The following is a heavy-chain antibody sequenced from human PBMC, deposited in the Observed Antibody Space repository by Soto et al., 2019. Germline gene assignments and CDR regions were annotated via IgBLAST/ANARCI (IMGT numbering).Heavy chain of an antibody. J-gene: IGHJ3*02. CDR2: ISAYNGDT. Sequence: QVQLVQSGTELKKPGASVKVSCKASGYTFRNYGINWVRQAPGQGLEWMGWISAYNGDTNYAQKFQGRVTMATDTPTSTAYMELRSLKSDETAVYYCARDGRQFVPNSDNVENWGQGTTVTVSS. CDR1: GYTFRNYG. D-gene: IGHD6-6*01. CDR3: ARDGRQFVPNSDNVEN. V-gene: IGHV1-18*01.